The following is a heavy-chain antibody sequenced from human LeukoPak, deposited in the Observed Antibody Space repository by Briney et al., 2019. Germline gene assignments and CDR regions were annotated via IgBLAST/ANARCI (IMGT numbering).Heavy chain of an antibody. CDR2: IYYSGRT. D-gene: IGHD3-22*01. CDR3: ARIDSSGYYPFDY. CDR1: GGSISTYY. J-gene: IGHJ4*02. Sequence: SETLSLTCTVSGGSISTYYWSWVRQPPGKGLEWIGYIYYSGRTNYNPSLKSRVTISVDTSKNQFSLKLTSVTAADTAVYYCARIDSSGYYPFDYWGQGTLVTVPS. V-gene: IGHV4-59*01.